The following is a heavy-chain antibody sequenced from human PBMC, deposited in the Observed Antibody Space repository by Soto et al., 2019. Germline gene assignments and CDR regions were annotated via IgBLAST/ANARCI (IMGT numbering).Heavy chain of an antibody. CDR1: GGSISSGGYY. V-gene: IGHV4-39*07. D-gene: IGHD3-3*02. J-gene: IGHJ6*02. Sequence: PSETLSLTCTVSGGSISSGGYYWSWIRQPPGKGLEWIGEINHSGSTNYNPSLKSRVTISVDTSKNQFSLKLSSVTAADTAVYYCARFSRTPYYYYYGMDVWGQGTTVTVSS. CDR3: ARFSRTPYYYYYGMDV. CDR2: INHSGST.